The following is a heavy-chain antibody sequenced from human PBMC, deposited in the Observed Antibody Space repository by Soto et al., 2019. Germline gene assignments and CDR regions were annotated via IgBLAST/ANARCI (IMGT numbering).Heavy chain of an antibody. D-gene: IGHD6-6*01. CDR2: IYHSGST. CDR3: AGGIAARPLGY. V-gene: IGHV4-30-2*01. Sequence: QLQLQESGSGLVKPSQTLSLTCAVSGGSISSGGSFWSWIRQPPGKGLEWIGYIYHSGSTYYNPSLKSRVTRSGDRSKDQFSPKLSSGTAADTAVYYCAGGIAARPLGYWGQGTLVTVSS. CDR1: GGSISSGGSF. J-gene: IGHJ4*02.